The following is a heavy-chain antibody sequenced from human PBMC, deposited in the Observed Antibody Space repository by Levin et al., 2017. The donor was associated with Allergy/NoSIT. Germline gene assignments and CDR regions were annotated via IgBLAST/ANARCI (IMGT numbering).Heavy chain of an antibody. CDR3: ATFPLFYGSGRGGVRFFDY. D-gene: IGHD3-10*01. J-gene: IGHJ4*02. CDR1: GFTFSSYA. CDR2: ISYDGSNK. V-gene: IGHV3-30-3*01. Sequence: HPGGSLRLSCAASGFTFSSYAMHWVRQAPGKGLEWVAVISYDGSNKYYADSVKGRFTISRDNSKNTLYLQMNSLRAEDTAVYYCATFPLFYGSGRGGVRFFDYWGQGTLVTVSS.